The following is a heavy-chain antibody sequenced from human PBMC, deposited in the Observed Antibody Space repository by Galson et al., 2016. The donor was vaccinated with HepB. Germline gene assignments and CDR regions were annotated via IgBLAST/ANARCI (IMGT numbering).Heavy chain of an antibody. CDR2: ITWDGLST. J-gene: IGHJ4*02. CDR3: AKDESIPVPGHSFDY. D-gene: IGHD6-19*01. Sequence: SLRLSCAASGFTFDNYSMHWVRQAPGKGLEWVSCITWDGLSTNYEDSVKGRFTISRDNSKNSLYLQMNSLTTDDTATYYCAKDESIPVPGHSFDYWGQGTLVTVSS. V-gene: IGHV3-43*01. CDR1: GFTFDNYS.